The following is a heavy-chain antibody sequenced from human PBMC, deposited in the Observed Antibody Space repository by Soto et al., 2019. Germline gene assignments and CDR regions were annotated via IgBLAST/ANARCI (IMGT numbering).Heavy chain of an antibody. Sequence: EVQLEESGGDLVQPGGSLRLSCAASGFTLSAYWMTWVRQAPGKGLEWVANINRDGSKKSYLDSVRGRFTISRDNVGNSLYFQMDSPRADDTALYYCARDVSPGSSSLYLDAFDIWGQGTMVTVSS. CDR2: INRDGSKK. V-gene: IGHV3-7*05. J-gene: IGHJ3*02. CDR1: GFTLSAYW. D-gene: IGHD6-13*01. CDR3: ARDVSPGSSSLYLDAFDI.